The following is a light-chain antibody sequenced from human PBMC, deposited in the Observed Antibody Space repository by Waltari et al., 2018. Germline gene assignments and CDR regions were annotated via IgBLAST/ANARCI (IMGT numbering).Light chain of an antibody. J-gene: IGLJ2*01. CDR3: CSYAGSSLSVV. Sequence: QSALTQPRSVSGSPGQSVAISCPGTGRDIGAYKHVSWFQHHPGKVPKGIIYDVGWRPAGVPYRVSGSKSGNTASLAISGLQAEDEADYYGCSYAGSSLSVVFGGGTKLTVL. V-gene: IGLV2-11*01. CDR1: GRDIGAYKH. CDR2: DVG.